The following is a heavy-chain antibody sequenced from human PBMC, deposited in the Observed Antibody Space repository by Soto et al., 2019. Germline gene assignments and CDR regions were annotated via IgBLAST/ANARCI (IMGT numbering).Heavy chain of an antibody. Sequence: SETLCLTSTVAGGSIGGYDWSWIRQPPGKGLEWIGYIYYSGSTNYNPSLKSRVTISVDTSKNQFSLKLSSVTAADTAVYYCARLNQQQAHYYYYYYMDVWGKGTTVTVSS. J-gene: IGHJ6*03. CDR1: GGSIGGYD. CDR3: ARLNQQQAHYYYYYYMDV. V-gene: IGHV4-59*08. D-gene: IGHD6-13*01. CDR2: IYYSGST.